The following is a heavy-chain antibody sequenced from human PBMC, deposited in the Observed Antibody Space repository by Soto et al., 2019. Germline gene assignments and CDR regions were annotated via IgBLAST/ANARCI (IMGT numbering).Heavy chain of an antibody. V-gene: IGHV4-59*01. J-gene: IGHJ4*02. Sequence: SETLSLTCSVSGGSISTYYWSWIRQPPGKGLEWIGYIYYSGSTDYNPSLKSRVTISVDTSKNQFSLKLSSVTAADTAVYYCASRYCSGGSCRRDFDYWGQGTLVTVSS. CDR3: ASRYCSGGSCRRDFDY. CDR2: IYYSGST. D-gene: IGHD2-15*01. CDR1: GGSISTYY.